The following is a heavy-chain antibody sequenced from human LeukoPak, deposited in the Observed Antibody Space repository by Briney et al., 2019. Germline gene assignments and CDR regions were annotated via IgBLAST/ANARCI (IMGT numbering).Heavy chain of an antibody. J-gene: IGHJ5*02. CDR3: ARSGSGWYNWFDP. CDR2: INAGNGNT. CDR1: GYTFINYA. Sequence: ASVKVSCKASGYTFINYAMHWVRQAPGQRLEWMGWINAGNGNTKYSQKFQGRVTITRDTSASTAYMELSSLRSEDTAVYYCARSGSGWYNWFDPWGQGTLVTVSS. V-gene: IGHV1-3*01. D-gene: IGHD6-19*01.